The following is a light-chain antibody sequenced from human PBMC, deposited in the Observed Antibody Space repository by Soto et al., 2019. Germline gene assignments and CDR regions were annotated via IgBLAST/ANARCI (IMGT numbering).Light chain of an antibody. V-gene: IGKV3-15*01. CDR3: QQYDNSPIT. J-gene: IGKJ5*01. Sequence: EIVMTQSPATLSVSPGERATLSCRVSQSISNKLAWYQQKPGQPPRLLIYDTSTRATGIPARFSGSGSGTEFTLTINSLQSEDLAVYYCQQYDNSPITFGQGTRLEIK. CDR1: QSISNK. CDR2: DTS.